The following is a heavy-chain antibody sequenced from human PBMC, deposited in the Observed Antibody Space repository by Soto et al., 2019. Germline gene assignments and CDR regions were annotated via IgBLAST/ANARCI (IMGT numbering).Heavy chain of an antibody. CDR1: GFTFSSYS. CDR2: ISSSSTI. Sequence: PGGSLRLSCAASGFTFSSYSTNWVRQAPGKGLEWVSYISSSSTIYYADSVKGRFTISRDNAKNSLYLQMNSLRDEDTAVYYCGGDSSGYYYPDVFDIWGQGTMVTVSS. V-gene: IGHV3-48*02. D-gene: IGHD3-22*01. J-gene: IGHJ3*02. CDR3: GGDSSGYYYPDVFDI.